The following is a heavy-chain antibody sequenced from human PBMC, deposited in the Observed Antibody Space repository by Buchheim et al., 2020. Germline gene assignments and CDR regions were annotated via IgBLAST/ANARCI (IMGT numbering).Heavy chain of an antibody. Sequence: EVQLVESGGGLVQPGGSLRLSCAASGFTFSSHWMQWVRQGPGEGLVWVSRISGGGSGITYADSVRGRFTISRDNAKSTLYLQMNSLRAEDTAVYYCGRVTLGATGLDSWGQGT. V-gene: IGHV3-74*01. D-gene: IGHD1-26*01. J-gene: IGHJ4*02. CDR1: GFTFSSHW. CDR2: ISGGGSGI. CDR3: GRVTLGATGLDS.